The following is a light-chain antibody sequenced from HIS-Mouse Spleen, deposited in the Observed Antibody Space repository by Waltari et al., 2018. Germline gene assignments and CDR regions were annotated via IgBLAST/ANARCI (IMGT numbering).Light chain of an antibody. CDR2: EDS. CDR3: YSTDSSGNHRV. V-gene: IGLV3-10*01. CDR1: ALPKKY. J-gene: IGLJ2*01. Sequence: SYELTHPPSVSVSPRQTATTTCAGDALPKKYAYWYQQKSGQAPVLVIYEDSKRPYGIPERFSGSSSGTMATLTISGAQVEDEADYYCYSTDSSGNHRVFGGGTKLTVL.